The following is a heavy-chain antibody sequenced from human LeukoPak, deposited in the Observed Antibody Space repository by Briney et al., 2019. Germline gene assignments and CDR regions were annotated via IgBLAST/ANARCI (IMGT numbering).Heavy chain of an antibody. CDR2: IRSKAYGGTT. D-gene: IGHD2-2*01. V-gene: IGHV3-49*03. Sequence: PGGSLRLSCTASGFTFGDYAMSWFRQAPGKGLEWVGFIRSKAYGGTTEYAASVKGRFTISRDDSKSIAYLQMNSLKTEDTAVYYCTRGVRPAARDYYYYGMDVWGQGTTVTVSS. CDR1: GFTFGDYA. J-gene: IGHJ6*02. CDR3: TRGVRPAARDYYYYGMDV.